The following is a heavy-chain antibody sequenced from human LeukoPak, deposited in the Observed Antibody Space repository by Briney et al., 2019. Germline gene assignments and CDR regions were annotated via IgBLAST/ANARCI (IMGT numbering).Heavy chain of an antibody. Sequence: GESLKISCKGSGYSFTNNWIGWVRQMPGKGPEWMGIILPGDSDTRYSPSFQGQVTISADKSISTAYVQWSSLKASDTAMYYCATYAGTSSKYFQHWGQGTLVTVSS. CDR1: GYSFTNNW. D-gene: IGHD3-10*01. J-gene: IGHJ1*01. V-gene: IGHV5-51*01. CDR3: ATYAGTSSKYFQH. CDR2: ILPGDSDT.